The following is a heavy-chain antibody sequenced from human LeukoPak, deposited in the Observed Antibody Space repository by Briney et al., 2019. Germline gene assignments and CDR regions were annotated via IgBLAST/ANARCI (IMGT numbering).Heavy chain of an antibody. CDR1: GFTVSSNY. V-gene: IGHV3-66*01. J-gene: IGHJ4*02. CDR2: IYCGGST. CDR3: AREEYGDYYFDY. D-gene: IGHD4-17*01. Sequence: GGSLRLSCAASGFTVSSNYMSWVRQAPGKGLEWVSVIYCGGSTHHADSVKGRFTISRDNSKNTLYLQMNSLTDEDTAVYYCAREEYGDYYFDYWGQGTLVTVSS.